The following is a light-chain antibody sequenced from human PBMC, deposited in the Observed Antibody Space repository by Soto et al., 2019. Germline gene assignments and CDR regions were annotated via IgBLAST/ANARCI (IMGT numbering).Light chain of an antibody. V-gene: IGLV2-14*01. Sequence: QSALTQPASVSGSPGQSVTISCTGSSSDIGGFNYVSWYRQYPGRAPKLLLYEVRNRPSGISDRFSGSKSDNTASLTISGLQADDEADYYCSSYTTSNSWVFGGGTKLTVL. CDR2: EVR. J-gene: IGLJ3*02. CDR1: SSDIGGFNY. CDR3: SSYTTSNSWV.